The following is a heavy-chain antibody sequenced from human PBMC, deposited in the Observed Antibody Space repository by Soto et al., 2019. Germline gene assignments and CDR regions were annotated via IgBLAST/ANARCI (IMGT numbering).Heavy chain of an antibody. CDR3: AHGSSSAWSDF. D-gene: IGHD6-25*01. CDR1: CHPVIGYHFY. CDR2: AYFSGGNT. J-gene: IGHJ4*02. Sequence: PLDTPSPMRRVSCHPVIGYHFYWASFRQAPGKGLEWIGSAYFSGGNTYYNPSLKSRVSIFVDTSKNEFSLRLTSLTAAVTAVYFCAHGSSSAWSDFCGQGILV. V-gene: IGHV4-39*05.